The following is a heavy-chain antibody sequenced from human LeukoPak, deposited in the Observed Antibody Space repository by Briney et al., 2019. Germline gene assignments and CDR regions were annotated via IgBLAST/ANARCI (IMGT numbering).Heavy chain of an antibody. D-gene: IGHD3-10*01. CDR3: AIAWFGELSPYYYYYYMDV. Sequence: ASVKVSCKASGYTITNYYMHWMRQAPGQGLEWMGWINPNSGGTNYAQKFQGRVTMTRDTSISTAYMELSRLRSDDTAVYYCAIAWFGELSPYYYYYYMDVWGKGTTVTISS. V-gene: IGHV1-2*02. CDR2: INPNSGGT. J-gene: IGHJ6*03. CDR1: GYTITNYY.